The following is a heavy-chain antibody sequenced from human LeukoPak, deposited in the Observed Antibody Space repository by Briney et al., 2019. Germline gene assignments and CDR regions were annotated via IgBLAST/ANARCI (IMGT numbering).Heavy chain of an antibody. CDR3: AKQRSEGIVVVPAATGY. CDR2: ISGSGGST. D-gene: IGHD2-2*01. Sequence: PGGSLRLSCAASGFTFSSYAMSWVRQAPGKGLEWVSAISGSGGSTYYADSVKGRFTISRDNSKNTLYLQMNSLRAEDTAVYYCAKQRSEGIVVVPAATGYWGQGTLVTVSS. J-gene: IGHJ4*02. CDR1: GFTFSSYA. V-gene: IGHV3-23*01.